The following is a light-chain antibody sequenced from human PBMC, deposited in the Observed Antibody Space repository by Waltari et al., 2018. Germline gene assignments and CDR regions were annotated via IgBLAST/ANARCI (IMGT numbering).Light chain of an antibody. Sequence: DIQMTQSPSSLSPSVGDRVILTCRASQAISTFLAWFQLKPGKAPKSLIYAVSTLQTGVSSNFSGSGSGTDFTLTLSSLQPGDCATYYCQQYSTFPPTFGGGTRVEI. CDR2: AVS. CDR1: QAISTF. J-gene: IGKJ4*01. CDR3: QQYSTFPPT. V-gene: IGKV1-16*02.